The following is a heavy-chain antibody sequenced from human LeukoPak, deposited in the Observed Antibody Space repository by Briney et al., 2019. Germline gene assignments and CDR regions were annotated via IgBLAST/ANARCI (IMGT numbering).Heavy chain of an antibody. CDR1: GFTFSNYW. D-gene: IGHD3-10*01. V-gene: IGHV3-74*01. Sequence: PGGSLRLSCAASGFTFSNYWMHWVRQAPGKGLVWVSRINSDGSSTSYADSVKGRFTISRDNAKNTLYLQMNSLRAEDTAAYYCARDRWFGELDVWGKGTTVTISS. CDR2: INSDGSST. CDR3: ARDRWFGELDV. J-gene: IGHJ6*04.